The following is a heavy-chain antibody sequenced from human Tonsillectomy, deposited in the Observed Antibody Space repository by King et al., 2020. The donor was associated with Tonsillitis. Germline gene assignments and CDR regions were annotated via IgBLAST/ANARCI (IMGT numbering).Heavy chain of an antibody. V-gene: IGHV4-31*03. J-gene: IGHJ6*03. CDR2: ISYSGNT. Sequence: QLQESGPGLVKPSQTLSLTCTVSVGSISSAGYYWSWIRQHPGKGLEWIGYISYSGNTFYNPSLKSRLTISLDTSKNQFSLKVTSVNAADTAVYYCASTTPPYYYYYMDVWGKGTTVTVSS. CDR1: VGSISSAGYY. CDR3: ASTTPPYYYYYMDV. D-gene: IGHD1-1*01.